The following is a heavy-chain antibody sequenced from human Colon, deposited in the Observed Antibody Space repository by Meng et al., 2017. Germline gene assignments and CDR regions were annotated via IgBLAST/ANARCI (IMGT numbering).Heavy chain of an antibody. J-gene: IGHJ4*02. CDR2: INTDTGNP. V-gene: IGHV7-4-1*02. CDR3: ARELQHFAY. Sequence: ASVKVSCKASGYSITRNGMNWVRQAPGQGLEWIGWINTDTGNPTYAPGFRGRFVFSLDTSVNTAYLEISSLKSEDTGVYYCARELQHFAYWGQGTLVTVSS. CDR1: GYSITRNG.